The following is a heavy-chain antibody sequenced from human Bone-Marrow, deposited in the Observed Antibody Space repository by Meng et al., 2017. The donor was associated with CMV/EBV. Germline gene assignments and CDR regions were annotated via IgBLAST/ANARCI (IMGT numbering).Heavy chain of an antibody. D-gene: IGHD3-3*01. Sequence: GESLKISCAASGFTVSSNYMSWVRQAPGKGLEWVSVIYSGGSTYYADSVKGRFTISRDNSKNTLYLQMNSLRAEDTAVYYCARERRITIFGVVIPYYYFDYWGQGTLVAFSS. V-gene: IGHV3-53*05. CDR2: IYSGGST. J-gene: IGHJ4*02. CDR1: GFTVSSNY. CDR3: ARERRITIFGVVIPYYYFDY.